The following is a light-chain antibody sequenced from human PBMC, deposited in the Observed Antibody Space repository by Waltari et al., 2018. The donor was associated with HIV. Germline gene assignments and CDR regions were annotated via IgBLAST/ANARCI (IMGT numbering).Light chain of an antibody. CDR2: LSS. V-gene: IGKV2-28*01. Sequence: SLPVIPGEPASISCRSSQNLLHSNGNNYLEWYVLKPGRSPQRLIYLSSNRASGVPDRLSGSGSGTDFTLRISRVAAEDVGVYYCMQSLQSPWTFGQGTKV. CDR3: MQSLQSPWT. CDR1: QNLLHSNGNNY. J-gene: IGKJ1*01.